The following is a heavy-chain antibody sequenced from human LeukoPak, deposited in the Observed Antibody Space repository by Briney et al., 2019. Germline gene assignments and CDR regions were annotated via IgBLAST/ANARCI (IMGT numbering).Heavy chain of an antibody. CDR2: IYYSGST. V-gene: IGHV4-59*01. CDR1: GGSISSYY. Sequence: NASETLSLTCTVSGGSISSYYWSWIRQPPGKGLEWIGYIYYSGSTNYNPSLKSRVTISVDTSKNQFSLKLSSVTAADTAVYYCARAKYLYGSGSYYRDYWGQGTLVTVSS. J-gene: IGHJ4*02. CDR3: ARAKYLYGSGSYYRDY. D-gene: IGHD3-10*01.